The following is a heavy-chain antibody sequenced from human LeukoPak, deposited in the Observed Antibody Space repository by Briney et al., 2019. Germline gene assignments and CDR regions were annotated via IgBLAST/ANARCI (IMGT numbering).Heavy chain of an antibody. CDR3: AAGSTWH. V-gene: IGHV3-23*01. CDR1: GFTFSSYA. Sequence: PGGSLRLSCAASGFTFSSYAMSWVRQAPGKGLEWVSTIRGNGGSTNYADSVKGRFTISRDNAQNSLYLQMNNLRAEDTAVYYCAAGSTWHWGQGTLVTVSS. CDR2: IRGNGGST. D-gene: IGHD6-13*01. J-gene: IGHJ4*02.